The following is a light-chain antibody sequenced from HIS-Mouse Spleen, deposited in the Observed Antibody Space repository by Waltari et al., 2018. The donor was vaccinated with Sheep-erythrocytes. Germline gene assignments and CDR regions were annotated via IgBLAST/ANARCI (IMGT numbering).Light chain of an antibody. CDR1: SRACCGYNY. CDR2: DVS. Sequence: QSALTQPRSVSGSPGPSVTIPCPGTSRACCGYNYVSWYQQHPGKAPKLMNYDVSKRPSGVPDRFSGSKSGNTASLTISGLQAEDEADYYCCSYAGSYNHVFATGTKVTVL. V-gene: IGLV2-11*01. J-gene: IGLJ1*01. CDR3: CSYAGSYNHV.